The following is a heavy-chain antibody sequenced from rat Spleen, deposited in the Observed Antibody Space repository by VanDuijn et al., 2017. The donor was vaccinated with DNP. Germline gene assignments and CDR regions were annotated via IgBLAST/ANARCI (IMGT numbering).Heavy chain of an antibody. V-gene: IGHV6-6*01. J-gene: IGHJ2*01. CDR3: ATPSY. CDR2: IKPKSNNYVT. Sequence: EVQVLESGGGLVRPGNSLKLSCATSGFTFSSAWMYWYRQFPEKRLEWVVRIKPKSNNYVTDYTESVKGRFTISRDDSKSSIYLQMNNLKEEDTAIYFCATPSYWGQGVMVTVSS. CDR1: GFTFSSAW. D-gene: IGHD3-5*01.